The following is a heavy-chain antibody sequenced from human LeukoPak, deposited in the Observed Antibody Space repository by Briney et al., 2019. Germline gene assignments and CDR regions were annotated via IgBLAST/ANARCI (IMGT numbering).Heavy chain of an antibody. J-gene: IGHJ6*02. CDR1: GGSFSGYY. CDR3: ASGRFLEWLTPTYAYYYYGMDV. Sequence: KPSETLSLPCAVSGGSFSGYYWSWIRQPPGKGLEWIGEINHSGSTNYNPSLKSRVTMSVDTSKNQFSLNLSSVTAADTAVYYCASGRFLEWLTPTYAYYYYGMDVWGQGTTVTVSS. V-gene: IGHV4-34*01. CDR2: INHSGST. D-gene: IGHD3-3*01.